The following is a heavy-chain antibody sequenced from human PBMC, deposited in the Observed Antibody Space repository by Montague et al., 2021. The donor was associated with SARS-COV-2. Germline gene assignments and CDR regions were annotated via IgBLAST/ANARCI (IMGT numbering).Heavy chain of an antibody. J-gene: IGHJ3*02. CDR2: ISGSGGST. D-gene: IGHD3-10*01. V-gene: IGHV3-23*01. Sequence: SLRLSCAASGFTFSSYAMSWARQAPGKGLEWVSAISGSGGSTYYADSVKGRFTISRDNSKNTLYLQMNSLRAEDTAVYYCATSRDVLLWFGELLDAFDIWGQGTMVTVSS. CDR1: GFTFSSYA. CDR3: ATSRDVLLWFGELLDAFDI.